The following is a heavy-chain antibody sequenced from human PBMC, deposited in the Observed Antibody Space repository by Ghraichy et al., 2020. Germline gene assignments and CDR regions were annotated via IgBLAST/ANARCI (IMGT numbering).Heavy chain of an antibody. D-gene: IGHD5-18*01. V-gene: IGHV4-39*01. CDR1: GVSLSNSNYY. J-gene: IGHJ4*02. Sequence: SETLSLTCTVSGVSLSNSNYYWGWIRQPPGKGLEWVVSIDYSGSAHYNPPLKSRVTISLDTSKSQFSLNLTSVTAADTAVSYCERQEDIYEKNCCDYWGQGTLVTVSS. CDR3: ERQEDIYEKNCCDY. CDR2: IDYSGSA.